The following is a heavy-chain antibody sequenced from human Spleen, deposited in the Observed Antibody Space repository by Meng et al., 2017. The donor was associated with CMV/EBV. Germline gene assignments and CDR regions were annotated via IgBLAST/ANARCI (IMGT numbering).Heavy chain of an antibody. V-gene: IGHV5-51*01. J-gene: IGHJ4*02. Sequence: FGSGFHNYWIAWVRQMPGKGLEWMGVIYLDDSDTRYNPSFEGQVTFSADRSTSTAYVQWRSLETSDTAIYYCARQSKGGIAAAADYWGQGTLVTVSS. D-gene: IGHD6-13*01. CDR3: ARQSKGGIAAAADY. CDR1: GSGFHNYW. CDR2: IYLDDSDT.